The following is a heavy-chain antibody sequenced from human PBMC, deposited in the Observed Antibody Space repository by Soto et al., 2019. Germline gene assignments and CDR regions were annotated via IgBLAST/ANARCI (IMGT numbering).Heavy chain of an antibody. D-gene: IGHD3-3*01. Sequence: ASVKVSCKASGYTFTNYAMHWVRQAPGQRLEWMGWINAGNGNTKYSQTFQGRVTITRDTSASTAYMELSRLRSEDTAVYFCARVGQCYYDFWSGLNYWGQGTLVTVSS. CDR3: ARVGQCYYDFWSGLNY. V-gene: IGHV1-3*01. J-gene: IGHJ4*02. CDR2: INAGNGNT. CDR1: GYTFTNYA.